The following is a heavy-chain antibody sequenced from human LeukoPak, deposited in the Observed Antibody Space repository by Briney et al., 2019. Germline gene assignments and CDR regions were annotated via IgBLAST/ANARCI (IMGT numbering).Heavy chain of an antibody. CDR3: ARVPGGYTAAAGLYFDY. V-gene: IGHV1-2*02. Sequence: GASVKVSCKASGYTFTGYYMHWVRQAPGQGLEWMGWINPNSGGTNYAQKFQGRVTMTRDTSISTAYMELSRLRSDDTAVYYCARVPGGYTAAAGLYFDYWGQGTLVTVSS. D-gene: IGHD6-13*01. CDR1: GYTFTGYY. CDR2: INPNSGGT. J-gene: IGHJ4*02.